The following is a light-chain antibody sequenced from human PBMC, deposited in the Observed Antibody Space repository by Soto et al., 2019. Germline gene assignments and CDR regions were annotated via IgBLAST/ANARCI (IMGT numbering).Light chain of an antibody. J-gene: IGKJ1*01. V-gene: IGKV1-39*01. CDR3: QQSYSTPRG. CDR1: QSVSSY. CDR2: DAS. Sequence: DIQMTQSPSSLSASVGDRVTITCRASQSVSSYLNWYQQKPGKAPKLLIYDASSLQSGVPSRFSGSGSGTDFTLTISSLQPEDFAIYYCQQSYSTPRGFGQGTKV.